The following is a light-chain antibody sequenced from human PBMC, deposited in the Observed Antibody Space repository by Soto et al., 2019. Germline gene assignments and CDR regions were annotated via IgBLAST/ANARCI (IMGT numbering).Light chain of an antibody. CDR2: KAS. Sequence: DIQMTQSPSTLSASVGDRVTITCRASQSISSWLAWYQQKPGKAPKLLIYKASTLKSGVPSRFSGSGSGTDFTLTISRLEPEDFAVYYCQQYVTSPLTFGGGTKVDIK. CDR3: QQYVTSPLT. CDR1: QSISSW. J-gene: IGKJ4*01. V-gene: IGKV1-5*03.